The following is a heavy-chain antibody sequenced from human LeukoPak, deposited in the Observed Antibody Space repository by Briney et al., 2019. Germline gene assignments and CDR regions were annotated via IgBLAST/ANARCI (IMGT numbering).Heavy chain of an antibody. CDR2: INPNSGGT. D-gene: IGHD6-19*01. V-gene: IGHV1-2*02. J-gene: IGHJ6*02. CDR3: AREIAVAGTVRYYYYYGMDV. Sequence: ASVKVSCKASGYTFTGYYMHWVRQAPGQGLEWMGWINPNSGGTNYAQKFQGRVIMTRDTSISTAYMELSRLRSDDTAVYYCAREIAVAGTVRYYYYYGMDVWGQGTTVTVSS. CDR1: GYTFTGYY.